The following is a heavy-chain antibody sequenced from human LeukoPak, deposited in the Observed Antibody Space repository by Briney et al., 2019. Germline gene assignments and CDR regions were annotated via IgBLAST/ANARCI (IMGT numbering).Heavy chain of an antibody. CDR3: AREGTGMVSFDY. CDR2: ISSGGNTI. Sequence: HPGGSLRLSCAASGFTFSSYEMNWVRQAPGKGLEWVSYISSGGNTIYHADSVKGRFTISRDNAKNSLYLQMNSLRAEDTAVYYCAREGTGMVSFDYWGQGTLVTVSS. J-gene: IGHJ4*02. V-gene: IGHV3-48*03. CDR1: GFTFSSYE. D-gene: IGHD5-18*01.